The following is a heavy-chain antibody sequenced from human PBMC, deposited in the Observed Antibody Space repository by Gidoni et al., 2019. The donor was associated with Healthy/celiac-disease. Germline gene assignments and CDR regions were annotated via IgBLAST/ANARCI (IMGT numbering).Heavy chain of an antibody. CDR2: ISAYNGNT. V-gene: IGHV1-18*01. D-gene: IGHD3-22*01. J-gene: IGHJ4*02. CDR1: GYTFTSYG. CDR3: ARVVGYYDSSGYYLVYYFDY. Sequence: QVQLVQSGAEVKKPGASVKVSCKASGYTFTSYGISWVRQAPGQGLEWMGWISAYNGNTNYAQKLQGRVTMTTDTSTSTAYMELRSLRSDDTAVYYCARVVGYYDSSGYYLVYYFDYWGQGTLVTVSS.